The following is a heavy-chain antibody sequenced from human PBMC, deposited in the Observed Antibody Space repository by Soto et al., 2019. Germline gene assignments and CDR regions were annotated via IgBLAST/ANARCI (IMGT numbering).Heavy chain of an antibody. CDR3: ARHLGYGSGRTYFDY. V-gene: IGHV4-59*08. CDR2: IYYSGST. CDR1: GGSISSYY. J-gene: IGHJ4*02. Sequence: QVQLQESGPGLVKPSETLSLTSTVSGGSISSYYWSWIRQPPGKGLEWIGYIYYSGSTNYNPSLKSRVNISVDTSKNQFSLKLSSVTAADTAVYYCARHLGYGSGRTYFDYWGQGTLVTVSS. D-gene: IGHD3-10*01.